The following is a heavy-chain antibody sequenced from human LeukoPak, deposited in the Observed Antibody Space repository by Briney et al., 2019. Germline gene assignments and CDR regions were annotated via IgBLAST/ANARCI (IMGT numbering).Heavy chain of an antibody. D-gene: IGHD3-10*01. CDR2: IWSDGSNK. CDR1: GFTFSFYG. J-gene: IGHJ5*02. V-gene: IGHV3-33*01. Sequence: GGSLRLSCAASGFTFSFYGMHWVRQAPGKGLEWVAVIWSDGSNKYYADSVKGRFTISRDNSKNTLYLQMNSLRAEDTAVYYCAREEGSASYYNNWFDPWGQGTLVTVSS. CDR3: AREEGSASYYNNWFDP.